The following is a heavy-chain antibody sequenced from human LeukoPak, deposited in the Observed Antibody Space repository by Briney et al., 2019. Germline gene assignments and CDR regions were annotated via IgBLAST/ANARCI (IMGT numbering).Heavy chain of an antibody. CDR3: ARGAYGDNSLNWFDP. Sequence: PSETLSLTCTVSGGSISGYYWSWIRQPAGKGLEWIGRIYTSGSTDYHPSLKSGVTMSIDTSKNQFSLKLSSVTAADTAVYFCARGAYGDNSLNWFDPWGQGTLVTVSS. CDR2: IYTSGST. D-gene: IGHD4-23*01. CDR1: GGSISGYY. V-gene: IGHV4-4*07. J-gene: IGHJ5*02.